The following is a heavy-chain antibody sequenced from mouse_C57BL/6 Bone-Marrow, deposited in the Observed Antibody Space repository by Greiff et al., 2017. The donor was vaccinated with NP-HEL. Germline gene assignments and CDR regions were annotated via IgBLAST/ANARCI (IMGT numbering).Heavy chain of an antibody. CDR1: GYTFTSYW. V-gene: IGHV1-50*01. D-gene: IGHD1-1*01. CDR3: AREGITTVVAPDY. J-gene: IGHJ2*01. CDR2: IDPSDSYT. Sequence: QVQLQQPGAELVKPGASVKLSCKASGYTFTSYWMQWVKQRPGQGLEWIGEIDPSDSYTNYNQKFKGKATLTVDTSSSTAYMQLSSLTSEDSAVYYCAREGITTVVAPDYWGQGTTLTVSS.